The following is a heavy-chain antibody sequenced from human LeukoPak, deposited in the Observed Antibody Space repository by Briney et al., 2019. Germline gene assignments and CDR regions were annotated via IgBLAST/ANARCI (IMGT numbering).Heavy chain of an antibody. CDR3: AKTDSAAPIFDY. CDR1: GFTFSSYA. V-gene: IGHV3-23*01. Sequence: PGGSLRLSCAASGFTFSSYAMSWVRQAPGKGLEWASAISGSGGSTYYADSVKGRFTISRDNSKNTLYLQMNSLRAEDTAVYYCAKTDSAAPIFDYWGQGTLVTVSS. CDR2: ISGSGGST. J-gene: IGHJ4*02. D-gene: IGHD2-21*01.